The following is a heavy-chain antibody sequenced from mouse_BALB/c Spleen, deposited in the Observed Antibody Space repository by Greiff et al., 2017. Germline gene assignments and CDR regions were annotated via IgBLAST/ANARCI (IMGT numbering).Heavy chain of an antibody. D-gene: IGHD1-1*01. Sequence: VQLQQSGAELVRPGVLVKLSCKASGFNIKDYYMHWVKQRPEQGLEWIGWIDPENGNTIYDPKFQGKASITADTSSNTAYLQLSSLTSEDTAVYYCARGYYGSSPYAMDYWGQGTSVTVSS. CDR2: IDPENGNT. V-gene: IGHV14-1*02. CDR1: GFNIKDYY. CDR3: ARGYYGSSPYAMDY. J-gene: IGHJ4*01.